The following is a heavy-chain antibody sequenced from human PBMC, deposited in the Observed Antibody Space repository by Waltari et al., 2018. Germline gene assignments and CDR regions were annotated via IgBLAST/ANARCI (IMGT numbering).Heavy chain of an antibody. CDR1: GVPFSSST. CDR2: IIPILGIA. V-gene: IGHV1-69*02. CDR3: ARGGTVTDRETTDY. Sequence: QVQLVQSGAEVKKPGSSVKFSCKASGVPFSSSTIRWLRQAPGQGLEWMGRIIPILGIANYAQKVQGRVTITADKATSTAYMELSSLRSEDTAVYYCARGGTVTDRETTDYWGQGTLVTVSS. D-gene: IGHD4-17*01. J-gene: IGHJ4*02.